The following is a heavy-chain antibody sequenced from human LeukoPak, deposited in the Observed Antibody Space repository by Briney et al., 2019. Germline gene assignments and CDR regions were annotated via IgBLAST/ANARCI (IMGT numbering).Heavy chain of an antibody. CDR3: ARLNLPLIIRSGWYFDY. D-gene: IGHD3-10*01. J-gene: IGHJ4*02. CDR2: IYSSGST. V-gene: IGHV4-4*07. Sequence: SETLSLTCTVSASSISSNYWSWIRQPAGKGQEWIVRIYSSGSTNYNAALKSRVTMSVDTSKNQFSLKLSSVTAADTAVYYCARLNLPLIIRSGWYFDYWGQGTLVTVSS. CDR1: ASSISSNY.